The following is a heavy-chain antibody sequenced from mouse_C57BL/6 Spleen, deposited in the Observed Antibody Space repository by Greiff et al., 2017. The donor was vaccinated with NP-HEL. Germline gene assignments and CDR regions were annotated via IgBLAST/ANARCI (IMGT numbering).Heavy chain of an antibody. CDR1: GYTFTSYW. Sequence: QVQLQQPGAELVKPGASVKLSCKASGYTFTSYWMHWVKQRPGQGLEWIGMIHPNSGSTNYTEKFKSKATLTVDKSYSTAYMQCSSLTAEDSAVYYCARSAGDYWGKGTTLTVAS. V-gene: IGHV1-64*01. CDR3: ARSAGDY. J-gene: IGHJ2*01. CDR2: IHPNSGST.